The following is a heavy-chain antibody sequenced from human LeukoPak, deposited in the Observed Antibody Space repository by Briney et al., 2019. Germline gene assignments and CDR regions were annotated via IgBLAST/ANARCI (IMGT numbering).Heavy chain of an antibody. Sequence: SETLSLTCTVSGGSISSYYWSWIRQPPGKGLEWIGYIYTSGSTNYNPSLKSRVTISVDTSKNQFSLKLSSVTAADTAVYYCATMTMIIVVVAAAVIGYYYYYMDVWGKGTTVTVSS. CDR1: GGSISSYY. V-gene: IGHV4-4*09. D-gene: IGHD2-2*01. CDR2: IYTSGST. J-gene: IGHJ6*03. CDR3: ATMTMIIVVVAAAVIGYYYYYMDV.